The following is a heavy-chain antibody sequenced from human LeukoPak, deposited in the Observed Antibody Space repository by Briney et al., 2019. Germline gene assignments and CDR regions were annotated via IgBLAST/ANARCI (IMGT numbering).Heavy chain of an antibody. J-gene: IGHJ4*02. V-gene: IGHV4-39*01. CDR1: GGAIISDNFY. Sequence: SGTLSLTCTVSGGAIISDNFYWGCVRPPPGKGLEWVGSINYSGTTYYNPSLRSRLSISVDTSRTQFFLRLNSVTAADTAVYYCGRLFDSWGQGILVTVSS. CDR2: INYSGTT. CDR3: GRLFDS.